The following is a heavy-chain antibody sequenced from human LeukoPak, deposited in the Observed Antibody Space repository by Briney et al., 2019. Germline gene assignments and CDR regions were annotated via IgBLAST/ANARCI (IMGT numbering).Heavy chain of an antibody. V-gene: IGHV3-33*01. Sequence: GVSLRLSCAASGFTLSSHGMHWVRQAPGKGLEWVALIWYDGTRENYADSVKGRFTISRDLSKNTLNLQMNSLRVEDTAVFYCARDLSFGSLDFRGQGTLVTVSS. J-gene: IGHJ4*02. D-gene: IGHD1-26*01. CDR3: ARDLSFGSLDF. CDR2: IWYDGTRE. CDR1: GFTLSSHG.